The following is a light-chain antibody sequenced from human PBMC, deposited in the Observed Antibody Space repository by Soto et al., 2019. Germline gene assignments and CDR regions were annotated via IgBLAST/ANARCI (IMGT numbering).Light chain of an antibody. CDR3: QSYDYSLRGFWV. J-gene: IGLJ3*02. Sequence: QSVLTQPPSVSGAPGERVTISCTGSSSNIGAGYDVHWYQHLPGTAPKLLIYGNNNRPSGVPDRFSGSRSGTSASLAITGLQAEDEADYYCQSYDYSLRGFWVFGGGTKLTVL. V-gene: IGLV1-40*01. CDR1: SSNIGAGYD. CDR2: GNN.